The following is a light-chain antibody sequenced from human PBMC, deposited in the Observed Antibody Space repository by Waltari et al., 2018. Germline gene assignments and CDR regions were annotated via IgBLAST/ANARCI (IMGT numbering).Light chain of an antibody. CDR2: AAS. J-gene: IGKJ3*01. CDR3: QQSDSYPFT. V-gene: IGKV1-16*01. Sequence: DIQMTQSPSSLSASVGDRVTITCQASQDINNHLNWYQQKLGKAPKLLIYAASILQSGVPSRFSGSGSGTDFTLSISGLQSDDFAIYYCQQSDSYPFTFGPGTRVD. CDR1: QDINNH.